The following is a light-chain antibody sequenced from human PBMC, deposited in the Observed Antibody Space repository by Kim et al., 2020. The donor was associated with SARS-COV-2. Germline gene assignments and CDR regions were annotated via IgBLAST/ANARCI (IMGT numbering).Light chain of an antibody. J-gene: IGLJ3*02. V-gene: IGLV2-8*01. Sequence: GQSVTISRTGTSSDVGGYNYVSWYQQHPGKAPKLMIYEVTKRPSGVPDRFSGSKSGNTASLTVSGLQADDEADYYCNSYVGNNNLVFGGGTKLTVL. CDR2: EVT. CDR3: NSYVGNNNLV. CDR1: SSDVGGYNY.